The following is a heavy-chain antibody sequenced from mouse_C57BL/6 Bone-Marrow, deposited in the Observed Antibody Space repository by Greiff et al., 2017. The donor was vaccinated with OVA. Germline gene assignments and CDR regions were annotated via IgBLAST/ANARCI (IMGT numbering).Heavy chain of an antibody. CDR3: ARWLPLPY. CDR2: IYPNSGST. D-gene: IGHD2-2*01. J-gene: IGHJ3*01. CDR1: GYTFTSYW. Sequence: VQLQQPGAELVKPGASVKLSCKASGYTFTSYWMHWVKQRPGQGLEWIGMIYPNSGSTNYNEKFKSKATLSVDKSSSTAYMQLSSLTSEDSAVYYCARWLPLPYWGQGTLVTVSA. V-gene: IGHV1-64*01.